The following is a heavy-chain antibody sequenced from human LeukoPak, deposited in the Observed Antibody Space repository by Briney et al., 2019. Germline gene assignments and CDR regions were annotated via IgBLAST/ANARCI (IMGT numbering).Heavy chain of an antibody. D-gene: IGHD1-26*01. CDR2: INPDGGDT. J-gene: IGHJ4*02. Sequence: ASVKVSCKASGYTFTGPFIHWVRQAPGQGLEWMGWINPDGGDTNYAQKFRGRVTMTRDTSLTTAYMEMSRLISDDTAVYYCARGPSSGIDYWGQGTLVTVSS. V-gene: IGHV1-2*02. CDR1: GYTFTGPF. CDR3: ARGPSSGIDY.